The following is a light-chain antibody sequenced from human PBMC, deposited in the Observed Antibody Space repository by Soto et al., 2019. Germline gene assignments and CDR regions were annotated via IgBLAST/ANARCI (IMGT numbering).Light chain of an antibody. Sequence: EIVLTQSPASLSLSPGDRATLSCRANQSVSNSLAWYQQTPGQPPRLLIFDASNRATGIPPRFSGSGSGTDFSLTIDSLEPEDFVVYYCQQRSDWPPSFSQGTKLEIK. V-gene: IGKV3-11*01. CDR2: DAS. CDR3: QQRSDWPPS. CDR1: QSVSNS. J-gene: IGKJ2*01.